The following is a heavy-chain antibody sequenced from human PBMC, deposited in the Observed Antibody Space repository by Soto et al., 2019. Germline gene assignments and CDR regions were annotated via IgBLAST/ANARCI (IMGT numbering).Heavy chain of an antibody. J-gene: IGHJ4*02. CDR2: VGTNNANT. D-gene: IGHD3-22*01. CDR3: ARELNTDSSAYYSLAY. CDR1: GYSFTAYG. V-gene: IGHV1-18*01. Sequence: QVQLVQSGPEVKMPGASVKVSCKTSGYSFTAYGLAWLRQAPGQRPEWLGWVGTNNANTNYAQKFQGRVTMTTDRSTTTTYMELRSLRSDDTAVYYCARELNTDSSAYYSLAYWGQGTLVTVSS.